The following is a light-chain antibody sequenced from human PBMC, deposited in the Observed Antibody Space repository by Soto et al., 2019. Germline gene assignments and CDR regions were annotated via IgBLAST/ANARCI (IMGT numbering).Light chain of an antibody. V-gene: IGKV3-15*01. CDR1: QSVSTD. CDR2: GAS. CDR3: QHYNRWPPRYS. Sequence: EIVLTQSPATLSVSPGESATLSCRASQSVSTDLAWYQQRRGQVPRLLIYGASTRATGIPARISGSGSGTEFTLTISSLQSEDFAVYYCQHYNRWPPRYSLGQGTKLEI. J-gene: IGKJ2*01.